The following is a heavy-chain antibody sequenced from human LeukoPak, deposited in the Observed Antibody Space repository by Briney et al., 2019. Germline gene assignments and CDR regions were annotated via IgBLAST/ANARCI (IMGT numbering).Heavy chain of an antibody. CDR3: ARNLGRYYFDY. Sequence: SETLSLTCTVSGGSISIYYWSWIRQPPGKGLEWIGYIYYSGSTNYNPSLKSRVTISVDTSKNQFSLKLSSVTAADTAVYYCARNLGRYYFDYWGQGTLVTVSS. J-gene: IGHJ4*02. V-gene: IGHV4-59*01. D-gene: IGHD7-27*01. CDR1: GGSISIYY. CDR2: IYYSGST.